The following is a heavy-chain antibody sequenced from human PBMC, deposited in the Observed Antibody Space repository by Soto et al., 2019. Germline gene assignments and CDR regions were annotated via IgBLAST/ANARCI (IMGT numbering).Heavy chain of an antibody. CDR1: GGSFSGYY. D-gene: IGHD2-2*02. V-gene: IGHV4-34*01. CDR3: ARKLGVVVPAAIGYNWFDP. J-gene: IGHJ5*02. Sequence: SETLSLTCAVYGGSFSGYYWSWIRQPPGKGLEWIGEINHSGSTNYNPSLKSRVTISVDTSKNQFSLKLSSVTAADTAVYYCARKLGVVVPAAIGYNWFDPWGQGTLVTVSS. CDR2: INHSGST.